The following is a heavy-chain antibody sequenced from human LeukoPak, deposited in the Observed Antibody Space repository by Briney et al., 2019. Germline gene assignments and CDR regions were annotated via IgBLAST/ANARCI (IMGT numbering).Heavy chain of an antibody. J-gene: IGHJ5*02. Sequence: GGSLRLSCAASGFTFSRYGMHWVRQAPGKGLEWLAVIWYDGSNEYYTDSVKGRFTISRDNSKNTLYLQMSSLRVEDTAVYYCARNQGIPATGTGWFDPWGQGTLVTVSS. D-gene: IGHD6-13*01. CDR1: GFTFSRYG. CDR2: IWYDGSNE. CDR3: ARNQGIPATGTGWFDP. V-gene: IGHV3-33*01.